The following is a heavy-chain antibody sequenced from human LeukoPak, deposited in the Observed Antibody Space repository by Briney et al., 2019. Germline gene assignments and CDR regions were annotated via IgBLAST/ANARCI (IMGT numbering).Heavy chain of an antibody. D-gene: IGHD3-22*01. CDR1: GFTFSSYG. CDR2: IRYDGSNK. J-gene: IGHJ4*02. Sequence: GGSLRLSCAASGFTFSSYGMHWVRQAPGKGLEWVAFIRYDGSNKYYADSVKGRFTISRDNSKNTLYLQMNSLRAEDTAVYYCAKDLERYDSSGYLFDYWGQGTLVTVSS. V-gene: IGHV3-30*02. CDR3: AKDLERYDSSGYLFDY.